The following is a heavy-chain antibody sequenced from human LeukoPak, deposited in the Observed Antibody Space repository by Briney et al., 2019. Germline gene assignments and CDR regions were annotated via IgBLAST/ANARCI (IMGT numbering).Heavy chain of an antibody. V-gene: IGHV3-74*01. J-gene: IGHJ5*02. CDR3: ARGVLLSPRGWFDP. CDR1: GFTFSSYW. D-gene: IGHD3-10*01. CDR2: INTDGSST. Sequence: GGSLRLSCAASGFTFSSYWMHWVRQAPGKGLVWVSRINTDGSSTSYADSVKGRFTISRDNSKNTLYLQMNSLRAEDTAVYYCARGVLLSPRGWFDPWGQGTLVTVSS.